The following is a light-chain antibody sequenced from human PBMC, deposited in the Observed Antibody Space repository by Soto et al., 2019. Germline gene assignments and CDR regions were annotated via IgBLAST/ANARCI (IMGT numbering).Light chain of an antibody. CDR3: QQYGSSRT. Sequence: EIVLTQSPGTLSLSPGERATLSCRASQSVSSSYLAWYQQKPGQAPRLLIYGASSRATGIPDRFSGSWSGTDFTLTISRLEPEDFAVYYCQQYGSSRTFGQRTKVEIK. CDR1: QSVSSSY. J-gene: IGKJ1*01. V-gene: IGKV3-20*01. CDR2: GAS.